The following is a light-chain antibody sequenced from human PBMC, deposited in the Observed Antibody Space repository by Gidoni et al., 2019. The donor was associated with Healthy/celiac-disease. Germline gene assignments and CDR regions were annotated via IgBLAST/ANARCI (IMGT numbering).Light chain of an antibody. V-gene: IGLV3-1*01. Sequence: SYELTQPPSVSVPPGQTSSITCSGDKLGDKFAYWYQQKPGQSPVLVIYQHSKRPSGIPERFSGSNSGNTATLTISGTQAMDEADYYCQAWDSSTAVFGGGTKLTVL. CDR1: KLGDKF. J-gene: IGLJ2*01. CDR3: QAWDSSTAV. CDR2: QHS.